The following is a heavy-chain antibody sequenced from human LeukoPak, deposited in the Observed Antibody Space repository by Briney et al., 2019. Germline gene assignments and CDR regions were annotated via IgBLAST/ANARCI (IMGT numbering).Heavy chain of an antibody. J-gene: IGHJ5*02. D-gene: IGHD2-15*01. V-gene: IGHV4-59*12. CDR1: GGSISSYY. CDR2: IYYSGST. Sequence: SETLSLTCTVSGGSISSYYWSWIRQPPGKGLEWIGYIYYSGSTNYNPSLKSRVTMSVDTSKKQSSLKLSSVTAADTAAYYCARDPCSSGRCYWFDPWGQGTLVTVSS. CDR3: ARDPCSSGRCYWFDP.